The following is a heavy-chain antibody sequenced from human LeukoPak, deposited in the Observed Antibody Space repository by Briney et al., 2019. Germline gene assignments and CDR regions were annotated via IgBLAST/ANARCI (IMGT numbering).Heavy chain of an antibody. CDR2: ISAYNGNT. V-gene: IGHV1-18*01. CDR1: GYTFTSYG. J-gene: IGHJ3*02. CDR3: ARDIPGEGSLDAFDI. D-gene: IGHD3-16*01. Sequence: ASVKVSCKASGYTFTSYGISWVRQAPGQGLEWMGWISAYNGNTNYAQKLQGRVTMTTDTSTSTAYMELRSLRSDDTAVYYCARDIPGEGSLDAFDIWGQGTMVTVSS.